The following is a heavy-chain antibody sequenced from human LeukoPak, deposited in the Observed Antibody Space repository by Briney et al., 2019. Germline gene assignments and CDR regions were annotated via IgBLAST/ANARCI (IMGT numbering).Heavy chain of an antibody. J-gene: IGHJ5*02. CDR2: ISAYNGNT. CDR3: ARDIAVAGTIWFDP. CDR1: GYTFTSYG. Sequence: ASVRVSCKASGYTFTSYGISWVRQAPGQGLEWMGWISAYNGNTDYAQKLQGRVTMTTDTSTSTAYMELRSLRSDDTAVYYCARDIAVAGTIWFDPWGQGTLVTVSS. D-gene: IGHD6-19*01. V-gene: IGHV1-18*04.